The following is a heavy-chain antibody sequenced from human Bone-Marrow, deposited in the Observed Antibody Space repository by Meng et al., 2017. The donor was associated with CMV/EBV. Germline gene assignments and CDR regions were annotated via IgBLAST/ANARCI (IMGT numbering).Heavy chain of an antibody. D-gene: IGHD4-11*01. CDR3: ARDQATVHSYGMDV. Sequence: GGSLRLSCAASGFIFSNYEMNWVRQAPGKGLEWVSYTSNAGRTIHFADSVKGRFTISRDNAKNSLYLQMNSLRAEDTAVYYCARDQATVHSYGMDVWGQGTAVTVSS. J-gene: IGHJ6*02. CDR2: TSNAGRTI. CDR1: GFIFSNYE. V-gene: IGHV3-48*03.